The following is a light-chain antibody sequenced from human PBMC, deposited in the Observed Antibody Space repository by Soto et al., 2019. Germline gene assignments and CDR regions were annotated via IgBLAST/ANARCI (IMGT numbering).Light chain of an antibody. CDR1: QSVSSI. CDR2: VAS. V-gene: IGKV3-15*01. J-gene: IGKJ4*01. Sequence: EIVMTQSPATLSVSPGERATLSCRASQSVSSILAWYQQKPGQAPRLLIYVASTRATGIPARFSGSGSGTEFTLTISSLQSEDFAVYYCQQYNNWPLTFGGGTKVEIK. CDR3: QQYNNWPLT.